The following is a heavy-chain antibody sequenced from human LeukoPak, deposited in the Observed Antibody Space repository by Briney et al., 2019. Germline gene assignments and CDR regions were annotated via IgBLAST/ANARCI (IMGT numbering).Heavy chain of an antibody. Sequence: GGSLRLSCAASGFTFSTYSMNWVRQAPGKGLEWVSVIYSGGSTYYADSVKGRFTISRHNSKNTLYLQMNSLRAEDTAVYYCARDLPMRPWGQGTLVTVSS. CDR1: GFTFSTYS. CDR3: ARDLPMRP. D-gene: IGHD2-2*01. V-gene: IGHV3-53*04. J-gene: IGHJ5*02. CDR2: IYSGGST.